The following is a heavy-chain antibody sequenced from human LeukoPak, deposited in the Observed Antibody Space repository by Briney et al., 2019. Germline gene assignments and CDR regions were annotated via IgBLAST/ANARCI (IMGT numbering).Heavy chain of an antibody. CDR1: GYSISSGYY. CDR2: INQSRST. J-gene: IGHJ6*03. D-gene: IGHD3-10*01. V-gene: IGHV4-38-2*02. Sequence: SETLSLTCTVSGYSISSGYYWGWIRQPPGKGLEWIGEINQSRSTNYNPSLKSRVTISVDRTKNHFSLKLSSVTAADTAVYYCARTTEEYYGSGKSRKYYSYYYYMDVWGKGTTVTVSS. CDR3: ARTTEEYYGSGKSRKYYSYYYYMDV.